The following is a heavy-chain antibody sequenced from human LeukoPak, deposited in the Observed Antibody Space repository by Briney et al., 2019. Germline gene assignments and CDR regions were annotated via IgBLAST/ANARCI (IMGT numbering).Heavy chain of an antibody. V-gene: IGHV1-2*02. CDR2: INPNRGGT. D-gene: IGHD3-10*01. J-gene: IGHJ4*02. CDR3: ARDGVTMVRGAHFAYFDY. CDR1: GYTFTGYY. Sequence: GASVKVSCKASGYTFTGYYMHWVRQAPGQGREWMGWINPNRGGTNYAQKFQGRVTMTRDTSISTDYMELSRLRSDDTAVYYCARDGVTMVRGAHFAYFDYWGQGTLVTVSS.